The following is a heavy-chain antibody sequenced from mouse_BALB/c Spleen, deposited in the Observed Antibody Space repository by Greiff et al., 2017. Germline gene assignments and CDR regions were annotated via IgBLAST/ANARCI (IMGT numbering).Heavy chain of an antibody. CDR1: GYAFSSYW. J-gene: IGHJ3*01. D-gene: IGHD4-1*01. Sequence: QVHVKQSGAELVRPGSSVKISCKASGYAFSSYWMNWVKQRPGQGLECIGQIYPGDGDTNYNGKFKGKATLTADKSSSTAYMQLSSLTSEDSAVYFCARSGGTAWFAYWGQGTLVTVSA. V-gene: IGHV1-80*01. CDR3: ARSGGTAWFAY. CDR2: IYPGDGDT.